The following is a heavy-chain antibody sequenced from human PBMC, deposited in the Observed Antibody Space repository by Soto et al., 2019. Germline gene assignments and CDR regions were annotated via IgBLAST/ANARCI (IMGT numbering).Heavy chain of an antibody. CDR1: GFTFGDYA. Sequence: PGGSLRLSCTASGFTFGDYAMSWVRQAPGKGLEWVGFIRSKAYGGTTEYAASVKGRFTISRDDSKSIAYLQMNSLKTEDTAVYYCTTPLYGSGRDYYRMDVWGQGTTVTVS. V-gene: IGHV3-49*04. D-gene: IGHD3-10*01. J-gene: IGHJ6*02. CDR2: IRSKAYGGTT. CDR3: TTPLYGSGRDYYRMDV.